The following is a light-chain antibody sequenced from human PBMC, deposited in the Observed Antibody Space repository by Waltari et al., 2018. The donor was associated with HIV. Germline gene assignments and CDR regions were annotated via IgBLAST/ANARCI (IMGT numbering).Light chain of an antibody. V-gene: IGLV2-14*01. CDR3: TSYTTSITYV. CDR2: EVS. Sequence: QSALTQPASVSGSPGQSITISCTGTSSDGGAYKFVSWYQQHPGKAPKLIIYEVSNRPSGVSNRFSASKSGNTASLTISGLQAEDEADYYCTSYTTSITYVFGTGTKVTVL. CDR1: SSDGGAYKF. J-gene: IGLJ1*01.